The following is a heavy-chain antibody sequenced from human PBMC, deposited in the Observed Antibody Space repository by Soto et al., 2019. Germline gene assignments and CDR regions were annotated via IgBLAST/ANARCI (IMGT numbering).Heavy chain of an antibody. CDR1: GFTFRSFT. D-gene: IGHD6-13*01. CDR3: TRDASRDSSARGWFDP. Sequence: GGSLRLSCAASGFTFRSFTMNWVRQAPGKGLEWVSTISSNTAYIYYTDALRGRFTISRDNAKNSLHLQMNSLRAEDTAVYYCTRDASRDSSARGWFDPWGPGTLVTVSS. J-gene: IGHJ5*02. CDR2: ISSNTAYI. V-gene: IGHV3-21*01.